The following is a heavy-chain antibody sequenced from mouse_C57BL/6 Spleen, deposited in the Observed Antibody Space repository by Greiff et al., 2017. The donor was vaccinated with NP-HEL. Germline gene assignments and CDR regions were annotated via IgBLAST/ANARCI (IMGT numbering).Heavy chain of an antibody. D-gene: IGHD1-1*01. Sequence: QVQLQQPGAELVMPGASVKLSCKASGYTFTSYWMHWVKPRPGQGLEWIGEIDPSDSSTNYNQKFKGKSTLTVAKSSSTAYMQLSSLTSEDSAVYYCARSDYGSSYDYAMDYWGQGTSVTVSS. CDR1: GYTFTSYW. J-gene: IGHJ4*01. CDR2: IDPSDSST. V-gene: IGHV1-69*01. CDR3: ARSDYGSSYDYAMDY.